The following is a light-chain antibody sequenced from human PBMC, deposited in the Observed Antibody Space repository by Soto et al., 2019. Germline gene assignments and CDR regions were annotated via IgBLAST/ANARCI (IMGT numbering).Light chain of an antibody. V-gene: IGKV1-39*01. Sequence: DLQVTQSPSSLSASVGDRVTITCRASQSISSYLNWYRQKPGRAPNLLIYAASKLQSGVPSRFSGSGSGTDFTLTISSLQPGDFAIYYCHQSYSAPWTFGQGTKVEI. CDR1: QSISSY. J-gene: IGKJ1*01. CDR3: HQSYSAPWT. CDR2: AAS.